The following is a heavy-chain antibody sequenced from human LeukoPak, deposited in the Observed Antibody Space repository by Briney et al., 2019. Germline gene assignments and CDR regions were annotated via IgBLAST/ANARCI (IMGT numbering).Heavy chain of an antibody. J-gene: IGHJ6*03. CDR3: ASLGYNEANSVSYYYMDV. D-gene: IGHD5-24*01. Sequence: PGGSLRLSCAASGFTFSSYDMDWVRQAPGKGLEWVAVIWYDGSNKYYADSVKGRFTISRDNSKNTLYLQMNSLRAEDTAVYYCASLGYNEANSVSYYYMDVRGKGTTVTVSS. CDR2: IWYDGSNK. CDR1: GFTFSSYD. V-gene: IGHV3-33*01.